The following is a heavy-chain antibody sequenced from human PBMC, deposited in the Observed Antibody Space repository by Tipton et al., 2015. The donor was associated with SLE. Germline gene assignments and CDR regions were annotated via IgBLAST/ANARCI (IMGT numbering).Heavy chain of an antibody. CDR1: DGYINNNDWF. CDR2: VDYRGKT. Sequence: TLSLTCTVSDGYINNNDWFWAWIRQPPGEGLEWIGSVDYRGKTSYNPSLTGRVTTSVDTFRNQFSLKLTSVTAADTAVYYCARHSDTSGYYYYGMDVWGQGTTVTVSS. CDR3: ARHSDTSGYYYYGMDV. D-gene: IGHD3-22*01. V-gene: IGHV4-39*07. J-gene: IGHJ6*02.